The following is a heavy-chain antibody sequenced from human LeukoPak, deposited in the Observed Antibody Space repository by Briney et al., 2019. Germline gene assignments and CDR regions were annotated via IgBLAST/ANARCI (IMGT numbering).Heavy chain of an antibody. V-gene: IGHV4-4*07. D-gene: IGHD6-13*01. CDR3: ARDMVSTWPYFYTYYYVEV. CDR2: IHGNGST. J-gene: IGHJ6*03. Sequence: SETLSLTCTVSGASITSYSWNWIRQPAGKGLEWIGRIHGNGSTNYNPSFKNRVTMSLETSKSQFYLKMSSVSVADTALCFCARDMVSTWPYFYTYYYVEVWGEGATVAVTS. CDR1: GASITSYS.